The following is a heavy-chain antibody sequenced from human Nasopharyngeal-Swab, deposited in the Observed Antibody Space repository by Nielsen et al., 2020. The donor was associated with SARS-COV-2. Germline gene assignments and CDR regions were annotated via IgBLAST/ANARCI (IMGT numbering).Heavy chain of an antibody. D-gene: IGHD3-3*01. J-gene: IGHJ6*02. CDR3: ARGTVFGVANGMDV. CDR2: IGRYGTDI. Sequence: WIRQPPGKGLEWVSSIGRYGTDIFHADSVKGRFSVFRDAANKSIYLQMRSLRAEDTAVYYCARGTVFGVANGMDVWGQGTTVIVSS. V-gene: IGHV3-21*01.